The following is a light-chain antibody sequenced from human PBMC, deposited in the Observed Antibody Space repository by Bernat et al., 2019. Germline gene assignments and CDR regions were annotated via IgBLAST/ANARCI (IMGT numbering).Light chain of an antibody. V-gene: IGLV3-21*04. Sequence: SYVLSQPASVSVAPRETARITCGGSNIGTQGVHWYQQRPGQAPVLVISSQNDRPSGIPERFSGSNSGDTATLTISSVEAGDEADDYCQVWDSGSDHYVFGSGTKVTVL. CDR3: QVWDSGSDHYV. CDR2: SQN. J-gene: IGLJ1*01. CDR1: NIGTQG.